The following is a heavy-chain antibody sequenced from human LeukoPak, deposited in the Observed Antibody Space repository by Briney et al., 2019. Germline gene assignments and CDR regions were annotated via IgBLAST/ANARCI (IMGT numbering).Heavy chain of an antibody. CDR3: ARGIAPGSTIFGVVKSYYYMDV. Sequence: GPSVKVSCKAFGYTFTSYGISWVRQAPGQGLEWMGWISAYNGNTNYAQKLQGRVTMTTDTSTSTAYMELRSLRSDDTAVYYCARGIAPGSTIFGVVKSYYYMDVWGKGTTVTVSS. CDR2: ISAYNGNT. D-gene: IGHD3-3*01. CDR1: GYTFTSYG. J-gene: IGHJ6*03. V-gene: IGHV1-18*01.